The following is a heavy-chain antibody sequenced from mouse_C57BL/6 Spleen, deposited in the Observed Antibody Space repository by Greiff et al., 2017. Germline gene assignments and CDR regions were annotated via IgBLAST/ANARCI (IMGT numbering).Heavy chain of an antibody. Sequence: QVQLQQPGAELVKPGASVKLSCKASGYTFTSYWMQWVKQRPGQGLEWIGEIDPSDSYTNYHQKFKGKATLTVDTSSSTAYMQLSSLTSEDSAVYYCARGAAQATWAYWGQGTLVTVSA. CDR2: IDPSDSYT. V-gene: IGHV1-50*01. CDR3: ARGAAQATWAY. J-gene: IGHJ3*01. CDR1: GYTFTSYW. D-gene: IGHD3-2*02.